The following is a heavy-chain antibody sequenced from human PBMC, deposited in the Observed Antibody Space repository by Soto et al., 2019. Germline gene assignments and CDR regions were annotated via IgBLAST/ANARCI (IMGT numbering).Heavy chain of an antibody. CDR2: INPSGGST. Sequence: QVQLVQSGAEVKKPGASVKVSCKASGYTFTSYYMHWVRQAHGQGLEWMGIINPSGGSTSYAQKFQGRVTMTNDTSTSTVYMELSSLRSEDTAVYYCARQTAVSGSFDYWGQGTLVTVSS. D-gene: IGHD6-19*01. V-gene: IGHV1-46*01. CDR3: ARQTAVSGSFDY. J-gene: IGHJ4*02. CDR1: GYTFTSYY.